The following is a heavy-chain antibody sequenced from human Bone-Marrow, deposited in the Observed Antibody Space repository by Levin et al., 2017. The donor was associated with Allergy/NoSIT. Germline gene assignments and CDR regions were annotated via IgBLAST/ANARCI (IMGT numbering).Heavy chain of an antibody. V-gene: IGHV4-34*01. J-gene: IGHJ4*02. Sequence: PSQTLSLTCAVYGGSFSGYYWSWIRQPPGKGLEWIGEINHSGSTNYNPSLKRRVTISVDTSKNQFSLKLTSVTAADTAVYYCARASSNTGRAPFDYWGQGTLVTVSS. D-gene: IGHD2-15*01. CDR3: ARASSNTGRAPFDY. CDR1: GGSFSGYY. CDR2: INHSGST.